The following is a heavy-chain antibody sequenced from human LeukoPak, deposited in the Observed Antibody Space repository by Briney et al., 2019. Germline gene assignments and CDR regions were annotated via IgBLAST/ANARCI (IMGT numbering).Heavy chain of an antibody. CDR3: AKDRIGSGYYFDDY. CDR2: IRCDARNK. D-gene: IGHD3-22*01. CDR1: GFTFSSSG. Sequence: GGTLRLSCAASGFTFSSSGMHWARQAPGKGLEWGAFIRCDARNKYYGASVKGRSPISRDNSKNTLYLEMNSLRAEDTAVYYCAKDRIGSGYYFDDYWGQGTLVTVSS. J-gene: IGHJ4*02. V-gene: IGHV3-30*02.